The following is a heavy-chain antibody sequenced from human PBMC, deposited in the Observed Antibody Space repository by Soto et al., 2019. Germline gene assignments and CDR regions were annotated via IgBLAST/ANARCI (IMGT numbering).Heavy chain of an antibody. D-gene: IGHD2-21*02. J-gene: IGHJ4*02. CDR3: ARSFCGGDCYSVRDLEYYFDY. CDR2: IWYDGSNK. V-gene: IGHV3-33*01. CDR1: GFTFSSYG. Sequence: GGSLRLSCAASGFTFSSYGMHWVRQAPGKGLEWVAVIWYDGSNKYYADSVKGRFTISRDNSKNTLYLQMNSLRAEDTAVYYCARSFCGGDCYSVRDLEYYFDYWGQGTLVTVSS.